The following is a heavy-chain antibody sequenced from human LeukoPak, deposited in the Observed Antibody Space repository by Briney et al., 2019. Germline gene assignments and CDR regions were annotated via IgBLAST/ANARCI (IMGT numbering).Heavy chain of an antibody. CDR1: GYSFTSYW. CDR2: IYPGDSDT. V-gene: IGHV5-51*01. CDR3: ARAYCGGDCYTIFDY. J-gene: IGHJ4*02. Sequence: GESLKISCKGSGYSFTSYWIGWVRQMPGKGLEWMGIIYPGDSDTRYSPSFQGQVTISADKSISTAYLQWSSLKASDTAMYYCARAYCGGDCYTIFDYWGQGTLVTVSS. D-gene: IGHD2-21*02.